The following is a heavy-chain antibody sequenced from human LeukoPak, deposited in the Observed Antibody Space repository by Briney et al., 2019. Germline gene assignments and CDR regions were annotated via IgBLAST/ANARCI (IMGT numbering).Heavy chain of an antibody. Sequence: MTSETLSLTCAVYGGSFSGYYWSWIRQPPGKGLEWIGEINHSGSTNYNPSLKSRVTISVDTSKNQFSLKLSSVTAADTAVYYCARGGGSCYNYWGQGTLVTVSS. CDR1: GGSFSGYY. J-gene: IGHJ4*02. CDR3: ARGGGSCYNY. CDR2: INHSGST. D-gene: IGHD2-2*02. V-gene: IGHV4-34*01.